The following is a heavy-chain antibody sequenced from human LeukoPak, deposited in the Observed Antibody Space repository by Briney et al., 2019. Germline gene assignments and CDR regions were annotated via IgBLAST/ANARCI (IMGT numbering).Heavy chain of an antibody. V-gene: IGHV3-64D*06. J-gene: IGHJ4*02. CDR2: ISTDGGST. CDR3: VKRGRQGDYAYDC. CDR1: GFTFSSYA. Sequence: PGGSLRLSCSASGFTFSSYAMHWVRQAPGKGLEYVSSISTDGGSTYYADSVKGRFTISRDNSKNTLYLQMSSLRAEDTAVYYCVKRGRQGDYAYDCWGQGTLVTVSS. D-gene: IGHD4-17*01.